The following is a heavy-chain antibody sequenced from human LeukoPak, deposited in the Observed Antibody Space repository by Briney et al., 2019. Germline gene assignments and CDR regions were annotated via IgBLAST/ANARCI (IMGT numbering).Heavy chain of an antibody. CDR3: ATSYFDVLSNYYWWLAP. CDR2: INLNSGDT. Sequence: ASVKVSCKASGYTFTAYYIHWVRQAPGQGLEWMGWINLNSGDTYYAQNFQDRVTMTGDTSISTAYLELSSLRSDDTAVYYCATSYFDVLSNYYWWLAPWGQGTLVTVSS. CDR1: GYTFTAYY. J-gene: IGHJ5*02. D-gene: IGHD3-9*01. V-gene: IGHV1-2*02.